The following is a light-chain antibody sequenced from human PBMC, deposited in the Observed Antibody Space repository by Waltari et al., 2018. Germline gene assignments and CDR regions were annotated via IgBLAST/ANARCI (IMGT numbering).Light chain of an antibody. J-gene: IGLJ3*02. CDR1: ALSQEY. Sequence: YELTQPPSASVSPGQTARITCSGDALSQEYGYWYQQKPGQAPVMVIYKDRERPSVIPERFSGSSSGTTVTLTISGVQAEDEADYYCQSGDGSSSYVAFGGGTKLTVL. CDR3: QSGDGSSSYVA. CDR2: KDR. V-gene: IGLV3-25*03.